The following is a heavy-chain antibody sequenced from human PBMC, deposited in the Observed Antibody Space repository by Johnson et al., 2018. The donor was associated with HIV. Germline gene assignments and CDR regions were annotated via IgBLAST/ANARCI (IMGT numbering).Heavy chain of an antibody. Sequence: QEQLVESGGGLVQPGGSLRLSCAASGFTFTDYYMNWMRQAPGKGLEWVSHISSSGSTIYYADSVKGRFTISRDNAKKSLYLQMNSLRVEDTAVYYCGRESTPWGGDYGGYGLDIWGQGTMVTV. CDR2: ISSSGSTI. CDR3: GRESTPWGGDYGGYGLDI. V-gene: IGHV3-11*04. CDR1: GFTFTDYY. J-gene: IGHJ3*02. D-gene: IGHD4-17*01.